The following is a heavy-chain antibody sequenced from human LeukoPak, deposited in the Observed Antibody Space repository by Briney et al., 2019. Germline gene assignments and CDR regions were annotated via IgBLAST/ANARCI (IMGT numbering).Heavy chain of an antibody. D-gene: IGHD1-1*01. J-gene: IGHJ4*02. CDR1: GYTFTSYY. CDR2: INPSGGST. CDR3: ARDPDDCYFDY. V-gene: IGHV1-46*01. Sequence: ASVNVSCTASGYTFTSYYMHWVRQAPGQGLEWMGIINPSGGSTSYAQKFQGRVTMTRDTSTSTVYMELSSLRSEDTAVYYCARDPDDCYFDYWGQGTLVTVSS.